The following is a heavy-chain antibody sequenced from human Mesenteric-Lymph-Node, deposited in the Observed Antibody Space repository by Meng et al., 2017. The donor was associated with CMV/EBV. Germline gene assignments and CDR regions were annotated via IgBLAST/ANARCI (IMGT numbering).Heavy chain of an antibody. CDR3: TRVEGVADYYYYGMDV. D-gene: IGHD2-15*01. CDR2: IRSKAYGGTT. V-gene: IGHV3-49*04. J-gene: IGHJ6*02. Sequence: GGSLRLSCTASGFTFGDYAMSWVRQAPGKGLEWVGFIRSKAYGGTTEYAASVKGRFTISRDDSKSIAYLQMNSLKTEDTAVYYCTRVEGVADYYYYGMDVWGQGTTVTVSS. CDR1: GFTFGDYA.